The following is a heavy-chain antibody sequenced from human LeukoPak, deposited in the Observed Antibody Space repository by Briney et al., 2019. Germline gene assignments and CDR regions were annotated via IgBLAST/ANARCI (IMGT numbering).Heavy chain of an antibody. D-gene: IGHD2-2*01. CDR1: GYTLTGYY. Sequence: ASVKVSCKASGYTLTGYYMHWVRQAPGQGLEWMGWINPNSGGTNYAQKFQGWVTMTRDTSISTAYMELSRLRSDDTAVYYCARDYCSSTSCSNWFDPWGQGTLVTVSS. V-gene: IGHV1-2*04. CDR3: ARDYCSSTSCSNWFDP. CDR2: INPNSGGT. J-gene: IGHJ5*02.